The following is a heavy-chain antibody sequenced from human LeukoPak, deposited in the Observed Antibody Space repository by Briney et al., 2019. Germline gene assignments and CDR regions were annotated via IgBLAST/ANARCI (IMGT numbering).Heavy chain of an antibody. CDR1: GFTFSTYW. CDR3: ARFRWFGGVGFFNY. J-gene: IGHJ4*02. CDR2: IKQDGSEK. V-gene: IGHV3-7*03. Sequence: GGSLRLSCAASGFTFSTYWMSWVRQTPGKGLEWVANIKQDGSEKYYVDSVKGRFTISRDNAKNSLYLQMNSLRAEDTAVYYCARFRWFGGVGFFNYWGQGTLVTVSS. D-gene: IGHD3-10*01.